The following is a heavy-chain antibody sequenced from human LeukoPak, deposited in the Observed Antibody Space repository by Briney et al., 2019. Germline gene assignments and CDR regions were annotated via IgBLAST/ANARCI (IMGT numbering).Heavy chain of an antibody. J-gene: IGHJ4*01. CDR2: INPNSGGT. V-gene: IGHV1-2*02. CDR3: ARERLDYYDSSGYFSY. CDR1: GYTFAGYY. Sequence: GASVKVSCKASGYTFAGYYMHWVRQAPGQGLEWMGWINPNSGGTNYAQKFQGRVTMTRDTSISTAYMELSSLRSEDTAVYYCARERLDYYDSSGYFSYWGQEPWSPSPQ. D-gene: IGHD3-22*01.